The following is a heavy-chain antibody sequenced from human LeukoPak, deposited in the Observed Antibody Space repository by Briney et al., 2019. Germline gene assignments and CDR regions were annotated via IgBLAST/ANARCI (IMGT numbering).Heavy chain of an antibody. CDR3: ARGHTYYYCYGMDV. V-gene: IGHV3-30-3*01. J-gene: IGHJ6*02. D-gene: IGHD2-2*02. Sequence: GGSLRLSCAASGFTFSSYAMHWVRQAPGKGLEWVAVISYDGSNKYYADSVKGRFTISRDNSKNTLYLQMNSLRAEDTAVYYCARGHTYYYCYGMDVWGQGTTVTVSS. CDR1: GFTFSSYA. CDR2: ISYDGSNK.